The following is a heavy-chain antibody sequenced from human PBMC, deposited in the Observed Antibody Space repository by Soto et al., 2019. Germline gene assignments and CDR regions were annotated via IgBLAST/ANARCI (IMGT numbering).Heavy chain of an antibody. CDR3: ASASTYYYDSSGYY. J-gene: IGHJ4*02. CDR2: ISSSSSYI. D-gene: IGHD3-22*01. CDR1: GFTFSSYS. V-gene: IGHV3-21*01. Sequence: GGSLRLSCAASGFTFSSYSMNWVRQAPGKGLEWVSSISSSSSYIYYADSVKGRFTISRDNAKNSLYPQMNSLRAEDTAVYYCASASTYYYDSSGYYWGQGTLVTVSS.